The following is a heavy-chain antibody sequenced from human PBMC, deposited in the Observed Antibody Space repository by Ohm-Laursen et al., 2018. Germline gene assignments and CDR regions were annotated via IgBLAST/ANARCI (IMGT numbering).Heavy chain of an antibody. CDR1: GDVITRYY. D-gene: IGHD3-22*01. CDR3: AKAMYYYDSSGYFPCADY. CDR2: IYYSGIT. V-gene: IGHV4-59*01. Sequence: TLTLTCNVSGDVITRYYWSWIRQPPGKGLEWIGYIYYSGITNYNPSLKSRITMSVDTSKNQFSLRLSSVTAADTAVYYCAKAMYYYDSSGYFPCADYWGQGTLVTVSS. J-gene: IGHJ4*02.